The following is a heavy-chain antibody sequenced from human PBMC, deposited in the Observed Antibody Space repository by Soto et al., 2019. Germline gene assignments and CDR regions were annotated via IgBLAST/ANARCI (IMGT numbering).Heavy chain of an antibody. CDR2: IIPIFGTA. J-gene: IGHJ5*02. Sequence: QVQLVQSGAEVQKPGSSVKVSCKASGGTFSSYAISWVRQAPGQGLEWMGGIIPIFGTANYAQKFQGRVTITADESTSTAYMELSSLRSEDTAVYYCARDSDPPLYSSSSNWFDPWGQGTLVTVSS. CDR1: GGTFSSYA. CDR3: ARDSDPPLYSSSSNWFDP. V-gene: IGHV1-69*01. D-gene: IGHD6-6*01.